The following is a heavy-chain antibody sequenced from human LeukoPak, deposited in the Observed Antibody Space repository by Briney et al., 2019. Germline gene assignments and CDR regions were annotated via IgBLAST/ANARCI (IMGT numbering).Heavy chain of an antibody. J-gene: IGHJ4*02. Sequence: GGSLRLSCAASGFTFSSYGMHWVRQAPGKGLEWVAVISYDGSNKYYADSVKGRFTTSRDNPKNTLYLQMNSLRAEDTAVYYCAKVRYGGYYYYFDYWGQGTLVTVSS. CDR3: AKVRYGGYYYYFDY. CDR1: GFTFSSYG. D-gene: IGHD5-12*01. V-gene: IGHV3-30*18. CDR2: ISYDGSNK.